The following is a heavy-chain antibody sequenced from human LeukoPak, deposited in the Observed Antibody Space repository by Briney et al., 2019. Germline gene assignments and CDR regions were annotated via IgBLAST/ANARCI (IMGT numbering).Heavy chain of an antibody. J-gene: IGHJ3*02. V-gene: IGHV6-1*01. D-gene: IGHD6-19*01. CDR1: GDSVSSNSAA. CDR3: ARDGGYSSGWYDGGAFDI. Sequence: SQTLSLTCAISGDSVSSNSAAWNWIRQSPSRGLEWLGRTYYRSKWYNDYAVSVKSRITINPDTSKNQFSLQLNSVTPEDTAVYYCARDGGYSSGWYDGGAFDIWGQGTMVIVSS. CDR2: TYYRSKWYN.